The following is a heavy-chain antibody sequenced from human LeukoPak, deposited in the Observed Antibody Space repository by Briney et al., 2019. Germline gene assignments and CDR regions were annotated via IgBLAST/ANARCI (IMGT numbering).Heavy chain of an antibody. J-gene: IGHJ4*02. V-gene: IGHV1-2*02. CDR2: INTNSGGT. Sequence: ASVKVSCKASVYTFTGYYMHWVRQAPGQGLEWMGWINTNSGGTNYAQKFQGRVTMTRDTSISTAYMELSRLRSDDTAVYYCARDDYDILTGYYKGLDYWGQGTLVTVSS. CDR1: VYTFTGYY. CDR3: ARDDYDILTGYYKGLDY. D-gene: IGHD3-9*01.